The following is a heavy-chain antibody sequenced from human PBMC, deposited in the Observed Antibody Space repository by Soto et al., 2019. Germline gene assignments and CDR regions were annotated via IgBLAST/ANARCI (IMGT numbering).Heavy chain of an antibody. CDR2: ISSGSSYI. CDR1: GFNFNTYT. D-gene: IGHD2-15*01. CDR3: ARAPFGAARVDG. J-gene: IGHJ6*02. V-gene: IGHV3-21*06. Sequence: EVQLVESGGGLVKPGGSLRLSCAASGFNFNTYTMNWVRQAPGKGLEWVSSISSGSSYIYNAASVKGRFTISRDNAQNLRYRQMITLRAGDTAVYYLARAPFGAARVDGWVQGTTVPVS.